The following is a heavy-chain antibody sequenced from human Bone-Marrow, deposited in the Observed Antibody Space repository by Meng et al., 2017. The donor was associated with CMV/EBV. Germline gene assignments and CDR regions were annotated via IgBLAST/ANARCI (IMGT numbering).Heavy chain of an antibody. D-gene: IGHD3-3*01. CDR3: ARDKRDYDFWSGYPPYYYYYGMDV. Sequence: GGSLRLSCAASGFTFSSYEMNWVRQAPGKGLEWVSYISSSGSTIYYADSVKGRFTISRDNAKNSLYLQMNSLRAEDTAVYYCARDKRDYDFWSGYPPYYYYYGMDVWGQGTTVTVSS. CDR2: ISSSGSTI. CDR1: GFTFSSYE. V-gene: IGHV3-48*03. J-gene: IGHJ6*02.